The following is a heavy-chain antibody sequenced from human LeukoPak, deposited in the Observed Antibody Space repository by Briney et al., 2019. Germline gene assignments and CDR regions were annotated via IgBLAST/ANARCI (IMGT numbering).Heavy chain of an antibody. CDR1: GGSMTTHH. CDR2: VFDSGRT. V-gene: IGHV4-59*11. D-gene: IGHD5-18*01. Sequence: SETLSLTCTVSGGSMTTHHWNWIRQTPGKGLEWIGYVFDSGRTKENPSLKSRVTLSADTSKNQLSLRLSSVTAADTAVYYCTTIKRGNIFGYFDFWGKGILVTVSS. CDR3: TTIKRGNIFGYFDF. J-gene: IGHJ4*02.